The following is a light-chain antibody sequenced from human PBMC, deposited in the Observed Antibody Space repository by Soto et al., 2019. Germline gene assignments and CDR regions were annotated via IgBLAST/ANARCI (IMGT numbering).Light chain of an antibody. CDR2: AVS. V-gene: IGKV1-39*01. CDR1: QDITTY. J-gene: IGKJ4*01. Sequence: DIQMTQSTSSLSASVGDRVTITCRASQDITTYLNWYQQRPGTAPKVLIFAVSTLQSGVPSRFSGSGSGTDFTLTISNLQPEDLATYYCQQSYKTPLTFGGGTRVEIK. CDR3: QQSYKTPLT.